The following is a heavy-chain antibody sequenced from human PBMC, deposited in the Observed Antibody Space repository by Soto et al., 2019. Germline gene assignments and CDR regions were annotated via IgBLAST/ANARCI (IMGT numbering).Heavy chain of an antibody. CDR3: ARGFWAVAGTRYFDY. CDR2: ISGSGDSA. V-gene: IGHV3-23*01. J-gene: IGHJ4*02. CDR1: GFTFSNYA. Sequence: GGSLRLSCAASGFTFSNYAMNWVRQAPGKGLEWVSVISGSGDSAYYADSVKGRSTTSRDNSKNTLYLQVNSLRAEDTAVYYCARGFWAVAGTRYFDYWGQGTLVTVSS. D-gene: IGHD6-19*01.